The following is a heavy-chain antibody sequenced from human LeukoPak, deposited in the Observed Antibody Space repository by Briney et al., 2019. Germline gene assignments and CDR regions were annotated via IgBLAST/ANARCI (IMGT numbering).Heavy chain of an antibody. V-gene: IGHV3-23*01. CDR1: GSGFTFGNFA. Sequence: GGSLRLSCEVSGSGFTFGNFAMSWVRQAPGKGLEWVSGSSGSGYCTYYADSVKGRFTISRDNSKNTVYIQTNSLRAEDTAVYYCAKDGSWGDYQFYFYMDVCGKGTTVTVSS. D-gene: IGHD2-2*01. CDR3: AKDGSWGDYQFYFYMDV. J-gene: IGHJ6*03. CDR2: SSGSGYCT.